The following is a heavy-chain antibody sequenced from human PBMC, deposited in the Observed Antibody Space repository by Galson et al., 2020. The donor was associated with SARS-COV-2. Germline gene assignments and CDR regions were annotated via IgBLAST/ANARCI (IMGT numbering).Heavy chain of an antibody. V-gene: IGHV1-24*01. D-gene: IGHD2-15*01. Sequence: ASVKVSRKVSGYILSELCMHWVRQAPGKGLEWMGGFDPEYGEPIYAQKFEGRVTMTEDTSTDTGYMELSGLRSEDTAVYYCVTDLKFSRTPGWFDPWGQGTLVTVSS. CDR1: GYILSELC. CDR3: VTDLKFSRTPGWFDP. CDR2: FDPEYGEP. J-gene: IGHJ5*02.